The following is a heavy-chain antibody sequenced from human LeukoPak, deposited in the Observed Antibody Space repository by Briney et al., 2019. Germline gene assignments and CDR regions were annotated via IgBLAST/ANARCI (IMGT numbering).Heavy chain of an antibody. CDR3: VKDRSSGWYGAFDI. V-gene: IGHV3-9*01. Sequence: GGSLRLSCAAPGFTVSSNYMSWVRQAPGKGLEWVSGISWNSGSRGYADSVKGRFTISRDNAKNSLYLQMNSLRAEDTALYYCVKDRSSGWYGAFDIWGQGTLVTVSS. CDR2: ISWNSGSR. CDR1: GFTVSSNY. J-gene: IGHJ3*02. D-gene: IGHD6-19*01.